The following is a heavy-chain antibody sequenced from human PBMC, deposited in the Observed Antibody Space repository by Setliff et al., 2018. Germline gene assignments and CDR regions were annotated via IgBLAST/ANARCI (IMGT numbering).Heavy chain of an antibody. J-gene: IGHJ5*02. D-gene: IGHD3-3*01. Sequence: ASVKVSCKASGYTFRQSIVSWVRQAPGQGLEWLGWIGVYSGNTYSAQRFQGRVSLTTDESTNTAYLELRGLRSDDTAVYYYMRLVRFCSRTVCQRTSGDEAWGQGTLVTVSS. CDR3: MRLVRFCSRTVCQRTSGDEA. CDR2: IGVYSGNT. V-gene: IGHV1-18*01. CDR1: GYTFRQSI.